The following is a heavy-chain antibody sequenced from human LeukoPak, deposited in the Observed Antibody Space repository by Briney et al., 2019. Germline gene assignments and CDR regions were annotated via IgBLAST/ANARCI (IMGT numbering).Heavy chain of an antibody. CDR2: IYYSGST. V-gene: IGHV4-59*01. J-gene: IGHJ5*02. CDR3: ARANYDFWSGYYRGLAWFDP. CDR1: GGSISSYY. D-gene: IGHD3-3*01. Sequence: SETLSLTCAVSGGSISSYYWSWIRQPPGKGLEWIGYIYYSGSTNYNPSLKSRVTISVDTSKNQFSLKLSSVTAADTAVYYCARANYDFWSGYYRGLAWFDPWGQGTLVTVSS.